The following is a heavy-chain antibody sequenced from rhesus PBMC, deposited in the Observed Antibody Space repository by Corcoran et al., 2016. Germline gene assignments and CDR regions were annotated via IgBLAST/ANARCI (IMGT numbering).Heavy chain of an antibody. D-gene: IGHD3-9*01. CDR3: AREGRLNYFDY. V-gene: IGHV4-165*01. CDR1: GGSFSGYY. CDR2: ISGRRGST. Sequence: QVQLQESGPGLVKPSETLSLTCAVSGGSFSGYYWGWIRQLPGKGLEWIGYISGRRGSTDTNPSLKSRVTISTDTSKNQFSLKLSSVTAADTAVYYCAREGRLNYFDYWGQGVLVTVSS. J-gene: IGHJ4*01.